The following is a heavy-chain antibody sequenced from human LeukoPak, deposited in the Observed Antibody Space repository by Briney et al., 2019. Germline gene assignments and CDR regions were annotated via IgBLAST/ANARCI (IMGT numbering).Heavy chain of an antibody. CDR3: ARYYDSSGYYPDAFDI. CDR2: INWNGGST. V-gene: IGHV3-20*04. D-gene: IGHD3-22*01. Sequence: GGALRLSCAASGFTLDDYGMSWVRQAPGRGVEGVSGINWNGGSTDYVDSVKGGLTISRDNANKYLYLQMNSLRDEETALYSVARYYDSSGYYPDAFDIWGQGTMVTGSS. J-gene: IGHJ3*02. CDR1: GFTLDDYG.